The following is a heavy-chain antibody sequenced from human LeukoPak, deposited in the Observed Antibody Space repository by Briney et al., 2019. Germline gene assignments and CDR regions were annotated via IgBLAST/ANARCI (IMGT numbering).Heavy chain of an antibody. Sequence: SETLSLTCAVYGGSFSGYYWSWIRQPPGKGLEWIGEINHSGSTSYNPSLKSRVTISVDTSKNQFSLKLSSVTAADTAVYYCASLSSGCGGGCYSSPIRYYYYMDVWGKGTTVTVSS. J-gene: IGHJ6*03. CDR2: INHSGST. D-gene: IGHD2-21*02. V-gene: IGHV4-34*01. CDR1: GGSFSGYY. CDR3: ASLSSGCGGGCYSSPIRYYYYMDV.